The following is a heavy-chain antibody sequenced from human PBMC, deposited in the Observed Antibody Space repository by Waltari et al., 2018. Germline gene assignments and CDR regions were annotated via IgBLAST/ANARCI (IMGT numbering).Heavy chain of an antibody. CDR3: ARDRGRGLYLDA. V-gene: IGHV4-4*02. CDR1: GDSVTSPNW. J-gene: IGHJ5*02. D-gene: IGHD2-15*01. CDR2: VLSTGKT. Sequence: QLQLQESGPGLVKPSGTLSLSCAVSGDSVTSPNWWSWVRPSPQRGLEWIGEVLSTGKTNYSPSFASRVTMSLDASNNQFSLKLTSATAADTAVYYCARDRGRGLYLDAWGPGTLVTVSP.